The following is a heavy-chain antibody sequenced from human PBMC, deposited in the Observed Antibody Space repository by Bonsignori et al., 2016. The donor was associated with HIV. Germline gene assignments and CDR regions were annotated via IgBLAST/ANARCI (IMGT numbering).Heavy chain of an antibody. Sequence: GGSLRLSCAASGFTFDDYAMHWVRQAPGKGLEWVSGISWNSGSIGYADSVKGRFTISRDNAKNSLYLQMNSLRAEDTALYYCAKGTAMVTRGYFDYWGQGTLVTVSS. CDR2: ISWNSGSI. CDR1: GFTFDDYA. CDR3: AKGTAMVTRGYFDY. V-gene: IGHV3-9*01. D-gene: IGHD5-18*01. J-gene: IGHJ4*02.